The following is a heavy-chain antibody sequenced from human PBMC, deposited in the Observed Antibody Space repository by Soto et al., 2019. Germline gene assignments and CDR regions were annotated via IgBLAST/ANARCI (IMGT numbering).Heavy chain of an antibody. D-gene: IGHD2-15*01. V-gene: IGHV3-23*01. J-gene: IGHJ4*02. CDR3: AKGDVVFGCSGGSCYSPDYFDY. CDR2: ISGSGGST. Sequence: GGSLRLSCAASGFTFSSYAMSWVRQAPGKGLEWVSAISGSGGSTYYADSVKGRFTISRDNSKNTLDLQMNSLRAEDTAVYYCAKGDVVFGCSGGSCYSPDYFDYWGQGTLVTVSS. CDR1: GFTFSSYA.